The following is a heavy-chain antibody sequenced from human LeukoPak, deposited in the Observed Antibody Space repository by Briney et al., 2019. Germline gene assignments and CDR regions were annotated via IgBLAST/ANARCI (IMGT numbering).Heavy chain of an antibody. CDR3: ATESGTYSGTCFDY. Sequence: GGSLRLSCAASGFTFSSYNMNWVRQAPGKGLEWVSYISSSSNTIYYADSVMGRFTISRDNAKNSLYLQMYSLRAEDTAVYYCATESGTYSGTCFDYWGQGTLVTVSS. CDR2: ISSSSNTI. V-gene: IGHV3-48*01. D-gene: IGHD1-26*01. J-gene: IGHJ4*02. CDR1: GFTFSSYN.